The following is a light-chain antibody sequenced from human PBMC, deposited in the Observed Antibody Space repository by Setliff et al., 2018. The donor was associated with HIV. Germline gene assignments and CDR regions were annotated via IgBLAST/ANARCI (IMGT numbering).Light chain of an antibody. Sequence: QSALAQPPSVSGPPGQRVTISCTGSSSNIGAGYDVHWYQQPPGTAPKLLISANSNRPSGVPDRFSGYKSGTSASLAITGLQAEDEADYYCQSYDASLSGFVFGTGTKVTVL. V-gene: IGLV1-40*01. CDR2: ANS. CDR1: SSNIGAGYD. J-gene: IGLJ1*01. CDR3: QSYDASLSGFV.